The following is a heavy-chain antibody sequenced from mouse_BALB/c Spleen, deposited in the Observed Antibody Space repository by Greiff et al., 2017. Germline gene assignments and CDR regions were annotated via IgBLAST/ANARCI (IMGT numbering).Heavy chain of an antibody. CDR3: ARDGIYYCGSRGFAY. CDR2: IYPYNGGT. V-gene: IGHV1S29*02. J-gene: IGHJ3*01. D-gene: IGHD1-1*01. Sequence: EVQLKESGPELVKPGASVKISCKASGYTFTDYNMHWVKQSHGKSLEWIGYIYPYNGGTGYNQKFKSKATLTVDNSSSTAYMELRSLTSEDSAVYYCARDGIYYCGSRGFAYWGQGTLVTVSA. CDR1: GYTFTDYN.